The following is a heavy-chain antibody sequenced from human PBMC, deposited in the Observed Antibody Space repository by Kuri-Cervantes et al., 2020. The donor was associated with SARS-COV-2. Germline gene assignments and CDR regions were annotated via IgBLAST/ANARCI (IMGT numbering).Heavy chain of an antibody. CDR1: GGSISSYY. CDR3: ARRSYNWNSYYYYGMDV. J-gene: IGHJ6*02. Sequence: GSLRLSCTVSGGSISSYYWSWIRQPPGKGLEWIGSIYYSGSTNYNPSLKSRVTISVDTSKNQFSLKLSSVTAADTAVYYCARRSYNWNSYYYYGMDVWGQGTTVTVSS. CDR2: IYYSGST. D-gene: IGHD1-7*01. V-gene: IGHV4-59*12.